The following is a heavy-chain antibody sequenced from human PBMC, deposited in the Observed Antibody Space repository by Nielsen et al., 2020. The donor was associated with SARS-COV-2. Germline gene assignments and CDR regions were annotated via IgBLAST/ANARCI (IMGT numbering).Heavy chain of an antibody. V-gene: IGHV3-15*01. CDR1: GFTFSNAW. CDR3: ARPQEQWLPPGDFDI. J-gene: IGHJ3*02. D-gene: IGHD6-19*01. Sequence: GESLKISCAASGFTFSNAWMSWVRQAPGKGLEWVGRIKSKTDGGTTDYAAPVKGRFTISRDDSKNTLYLQMNSLKTEDTAVYYCARPQEQWLPPGDFDIWGQGTMVTVSS. CDR2: IKSKTDGGTT.